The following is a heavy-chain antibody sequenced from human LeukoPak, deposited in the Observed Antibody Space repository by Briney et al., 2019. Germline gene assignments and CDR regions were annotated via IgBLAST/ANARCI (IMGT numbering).Heavy chain of an antibody. CDR3: PRVLGHYYFDY. CDR2: IYSGSDT. CDR1: GFTVSSNY. Sequence: GGSLRLSCAASGFTVSSNYMSWVRQAPGKGLEWVSVIYSGSDTYYADSVKGRFTISRDSSKNTLYLQMNSLRVEDTAVYYCPRVLGHYYFDYWGQGTLVTVSS. J-gene: IGHJ4*02. V-gene: IGHV3-53*01. D-gene: IGHD2-15*01.